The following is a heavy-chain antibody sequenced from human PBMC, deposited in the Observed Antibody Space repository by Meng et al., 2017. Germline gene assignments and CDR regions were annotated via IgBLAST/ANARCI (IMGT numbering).Heavy chain of an antibody. J-gene: IGHJ4*02. Sequence: SETLSLTCAVYGGSFSGYYWSWIRQPPGKGLEWIGEINHSGSTNYNPSLKSRVTISVDTSKNQFSLKLSSVTAADTAVYYCARGPQACYFGSGSLEPRYYFDYWGQGTLVTVSS. CDR3: ARGPQACYFGSGSLEPRYYFDY. CDR2: INHSGST. D-gene: IGHD3-10*01. CDR1: GGSFSGYY. V-gene: IGHV4-34*01.